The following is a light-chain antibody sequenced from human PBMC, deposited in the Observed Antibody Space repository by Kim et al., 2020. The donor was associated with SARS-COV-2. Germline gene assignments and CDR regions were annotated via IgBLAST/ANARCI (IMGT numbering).Light chain of an antibody. CDR1: QSISDY. CDR2: AAS. CDR3: QQSYGTPLT. Sequence: ASGGDRVTLACRASQSISDYLNWYQQKPGKAPKLLIYAASSLQGGVPSRFSGSGSGTDFTLTISSLQPEDFATYYCQQSYGTPLTFGGGTKVDIK. J-gene: IGKJ4*01. V-gene: IGKV1-39*01.